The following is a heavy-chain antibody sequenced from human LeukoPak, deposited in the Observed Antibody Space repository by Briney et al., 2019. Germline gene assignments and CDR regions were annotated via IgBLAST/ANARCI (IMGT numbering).Heavy chain of an antibody. CDR2: INPSGGST. CDR3: ATETNGRHYDY. V-gene: IGHV1-46*01. J-gene: IGHJ4*02. D-gene: IGHD1-14*01. Sequence: GASVKVSCKASGYTFTSYYMHWVRQAPGQGLEWMGIINPSGGSTSYAQKFQGRVTMTRDTSTSTVYMELSSLRSEDTAVYYCATETNGRHYDYWGQGTLLTVSS. CDR1: GYTFTSYY.